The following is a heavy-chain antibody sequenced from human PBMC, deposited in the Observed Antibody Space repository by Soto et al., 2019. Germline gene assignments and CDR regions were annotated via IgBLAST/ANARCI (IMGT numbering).Heavy chain of an antibody. CDR3: ERDKAAAGTHYYYYYIDV. J-gene: IGHJ6*03. D-gene: IGHD6-13*01. CDR2: INAGNGNT. V-gene: IGHV1-3*01. Sequence: ASVKVSCKASGYTFTSYAMHWVRQAPGQRLEWMGWINAGNGNTKYSQKFQGRVTITRDTSASTAYMELSSLRSEDTAMYYSERDKAAAGTHYYYYYIDVWGKGTTVTVSS. CDR1: GYTFTSYA.